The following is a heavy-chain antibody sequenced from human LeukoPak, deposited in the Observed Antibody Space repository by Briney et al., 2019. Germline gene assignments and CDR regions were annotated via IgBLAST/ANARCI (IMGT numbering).Heavy chain of an antibody. V-gene: IGHV4-34*01. CDR2: INHSGST. Sequence: PSETLSLTCAVYGGSFSGYYWSWIRQPPGKGLEWIGEINHSGSTNYNPSLKSRVTISVDTSKNQFSLKLSSVTAADTAVYYCARAEGYCSGGSCYSFPVGYWGQGTLVTVSS. CDR1: GGSFSGYY. CDR3: ARAEGYCSGGSCYSFPVGY. D-gene: IGHD2-15*01. J-gene: IGHJ4*02.